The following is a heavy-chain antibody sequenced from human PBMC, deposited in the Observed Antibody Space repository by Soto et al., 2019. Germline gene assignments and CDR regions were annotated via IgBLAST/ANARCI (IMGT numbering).Heavy chain of an antibody. D-gene: IGHD2-15*01. Sequence: SETLSLTCAVYGGSFSGYYWSWIRQPPGKGLEWIGEINHSGSTNYNPSLKSRVTISVDTSKNQFSLKLSSVTAADTSVYYCARTYCSGGSCYSWSYSENWFDPWGQGTLVTVSS. V-gene: IGHV4-34*01. CDR3: ARTYCSGGSCYSWSYSENWFDP. CDR2: INHSGST. CDR1: GGSFSGYY. J-gene: IGHJ5*02.